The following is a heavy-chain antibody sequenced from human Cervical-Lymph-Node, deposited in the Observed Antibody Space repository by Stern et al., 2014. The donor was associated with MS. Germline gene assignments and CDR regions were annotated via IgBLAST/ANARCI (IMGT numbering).Heavy chain of an antibody. CDR3: ARAPSTSPPYLDY. CDR2: ISAYNLNT. D-gene: IGHD6-6*01. CDR1: GYTFSNYG. V-gene: IGHV1-18*01. Sequence: QVQLVQSGAEVGKPGASVKVSCKASGYTFSNYGISWVRQAPGQGLEWMGWISAYNLNTNYAQKLQGRVTMTTDTSTNTAYMELKSLRFDDTAVYYCARAPSTSPPYLDYWGQGTLVTVSS. J-gene: IGHJ4*02.